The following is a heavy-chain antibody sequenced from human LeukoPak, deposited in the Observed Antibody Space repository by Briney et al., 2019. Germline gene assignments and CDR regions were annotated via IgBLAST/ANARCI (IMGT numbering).Heavy chain of an antibody. CDR3: AKGILLQVGAPDS. CDR2: ITNSGGT. Sequence: GGSLRLSCAASGLTFSSYVMGWVRQAPGMGLEWVSSITNSGGTYYSDSVKGRFTISRDNSKNTLYLQINSLTVEYTALYYCAKGILLQVGAPDSWGQGTLVTVSS. CDR1: GLTFSSYV. V-gene: IGHV3-23*01. D-gene: IGHD1-26*01. J-gene: IGHJ4*02.